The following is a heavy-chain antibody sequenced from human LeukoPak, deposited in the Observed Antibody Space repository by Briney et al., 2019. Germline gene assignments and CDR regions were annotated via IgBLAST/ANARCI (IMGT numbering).Heavy chain of an antibody. CDR1: GGSFSSGGYY. V-gene: IGHV4-31*03. CDR3: AREVIEDWFDP. Sequence: HSETLSLTCTVSGGSFSSGGYYCDWIRQHPGKGLEWIGYIYNSESTYYNPCLKSRVTMSVDTSKYQFSLKLSSVTAADTAVYYCAREVIEDWFDPWGQGTLVTVSS. D-gene: IGHD2/OR15-2a*01. CDR2: IYNSEST. J-gene: IGHJ5*02.